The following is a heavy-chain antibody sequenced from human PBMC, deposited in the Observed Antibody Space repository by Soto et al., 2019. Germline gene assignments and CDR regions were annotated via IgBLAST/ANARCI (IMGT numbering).Heavy chain of an antibody. D-gene: IGHD2-2*02. Sequence: SETLSLTCAVYGGSFSGYYWSWIRQPPGKGLEWIGEINHSGSTNYNPSLKSRVTISVDTSKNQFSLKLSSVTAADTAVYYCAAQDIVVVPAAIANWGQGTLVTVSS. J-gene: IGHJ4*02. CDR3: AAQDIVVVPAAIAN. CDR1: GGSFSGYY. V-gene: IGHV4-34*01. CDR2: INHSGST.